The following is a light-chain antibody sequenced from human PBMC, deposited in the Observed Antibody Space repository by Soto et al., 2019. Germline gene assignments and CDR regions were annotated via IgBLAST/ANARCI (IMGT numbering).Light chain of an antibody. Sequence: QSVLTQPASVSGSPGQSIAISCTGTSSDIGGYNFVSWYQQYPGKAPKLVISEVSKRPSGVSSRFSGSKSGNTASLTISGLQAEDEADYYCCSYAGRDTWVFGGGIKLTVL. CDR3: CSYAGRDTWV. J-gene: IGLJ3*02. CDR1: SSDIGGYNF. V-gene: IGLV2-23*02. CDR2: EVS.